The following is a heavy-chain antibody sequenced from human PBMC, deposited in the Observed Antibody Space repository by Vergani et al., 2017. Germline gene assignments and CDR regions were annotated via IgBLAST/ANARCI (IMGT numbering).Heavy chain of an antibody. CDR1: GFTVSSGY. V-gene: IGHV3-53*01. CDR3: ARDRLWSGSTYYYYGMDV. CDR2: IYSGGYT. Sequence: EVQLVESGGGLIQPGGSLRLSCAVSGFTVSSGYMSWVRQAPGKGLEWVSVIYSGGYTYYADSVKGRFTISRDNSKNTLYLQMNSLRAEDTAVYYCARDRLWSGSTYYYYGMDVWGQGP. J-gene: IGHJ6*02. D-gene: IGHD3-3*01.